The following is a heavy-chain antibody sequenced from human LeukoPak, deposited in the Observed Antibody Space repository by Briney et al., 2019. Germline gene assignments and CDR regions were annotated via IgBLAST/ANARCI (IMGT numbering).Heavy chain of an antibody. CDR3: ARDLPWLS. CDR2: IYSGGTT. Sequence: GGSLRLSCAASGFTVSSNYMSWVRQAPGKGLEWVSVIYSGGTTCYADSVKGRFTISRDNSKNTLYLQMNSLRAEDTAVYYCARDLPWLSWGQGTLVTVSS. D-gene: IGHD5-12*01. V-gene: IGHV3-66*01. CDR1: GFTVSSNY. J-gene: IGHJ4*02.